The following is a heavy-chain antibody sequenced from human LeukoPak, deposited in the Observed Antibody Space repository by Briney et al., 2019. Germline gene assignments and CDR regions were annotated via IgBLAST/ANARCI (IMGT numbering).Heavy chain of an antibody. CDR3: ARDYGFGELLVLYYFDY. Sequence: GGSLRLSCAASGFTFSSYAMHWVRQAPGKGLEWVAVISYDGSNKYYADSVKGRFTISRDNSENTLYLQMNSLRAEDTAVYYCARDYGFGELLVLYYFDYWGQGTLVTVSS. V-gene: IGHV3-30*04. D-gene: IGHD3-10*01. CDR2: ISYDGSNK. CDR1: GFTFSSYA. J-gene: IGHJ4*02.